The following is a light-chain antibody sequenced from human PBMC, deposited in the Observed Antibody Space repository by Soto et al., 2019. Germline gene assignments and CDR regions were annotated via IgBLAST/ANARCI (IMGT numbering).Light chain of an antibody. Sequence: EIVLTQSPGTLPLSPGERATLSCRASQSVSSSYLAWYQQKPGQAPRLLIYRTSNRATGIPDRFSGSGAGTDCTLTISRLEPEDFAVDYCQQYAASPRTFGQGTKVDIK. V-gene: IGKV3-20*01. CDR2: RTS. J-gene: IGKJ1*01. CDR1: QSVSSSY. CDR3: QQYAASPRT.